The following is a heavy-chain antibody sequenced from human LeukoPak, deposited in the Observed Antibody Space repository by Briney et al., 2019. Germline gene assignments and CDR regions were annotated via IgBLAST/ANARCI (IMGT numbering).Heavy chain of an antibody. J-gene: IGHJ2*01. CDR3: ARNHWDIVVVPAAQGIDWYFDL. V-gene: IGHV4-59*08. Sequence: PSETLSLTCTVSGGSISSYYWSWIRQPPGKGLEWIGYIYYSGSTNYNPSLKSRVTISVDTSKNQFSLKLSSVTAADTAVYYCARNHWDIVVVPAAQGIDWYFDLWGRGTLVTVSS. CDR2: IYYSGST. CDR1: GGSISSYY. D-gene: IGHD2-2*01.